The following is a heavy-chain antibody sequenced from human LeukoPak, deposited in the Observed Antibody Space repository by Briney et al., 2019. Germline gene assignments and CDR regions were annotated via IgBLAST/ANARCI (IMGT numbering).Heavy chain of an antibody. CDR3: ATGGHYDSSANYY. CDR2: ISSSSSYI. D-gene: IGHD3-22*01. J-gene: IGHJ4*02. CDR1: GFTFCSYS. V-gene: IGHV3-21*01. Sequence: GGSLRLSCAASGFTFCSYSMNWVRQAPGKGLEWVSSISSSSSYIYYADSVKGRFTISRDNAKNSLYLQMNSLRAEDTAVYYFATGGHYDSSANYYWGQGTLVTVSS.